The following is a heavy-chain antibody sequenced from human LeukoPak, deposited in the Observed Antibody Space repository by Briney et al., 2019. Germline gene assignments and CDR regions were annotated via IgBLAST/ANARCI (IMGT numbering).Heavy chain of an antibody. CDR1: GFTFSSYA. CDR3: AKSGAGQQLWYHWFDP. Sequence: PGGSLRLSCAASGFTFSSYAMSWVRQAPGKGLEWVSAISGSGGSTYYADSVKGRFTISRDNSKNTLYLQMNSLRAEDTAVYYCAKSGAGQQLWYHWFDPWGQGTLVTVSS. D-gene: IGHD5-18*01. V-gene: IGHV3-23*01. J-gene: IGHJ5*02. CDR2: ISGSGGST.